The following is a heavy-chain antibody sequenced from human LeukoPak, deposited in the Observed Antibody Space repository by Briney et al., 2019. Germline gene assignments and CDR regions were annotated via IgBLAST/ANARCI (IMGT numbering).Heavy chain of an antibody. CDR2: IYPGDSDT. CDR1: GYSFTSYW. D-gene: IGHD3-9*01. J-gene: IGHJ4*02. Sequence: GESLKISCKGSGYSFTSYWIGWVRQMPGKGLEWMGSIYPGDSDTRYSPSFQGQVTISADKSISTAYLQWSSLKASDTAMYYCARHDHYDILTGYYFDYWGQGTLVTVSS. CDR3: ARHDHYDILTGYYFDY. V-gene: IGHV5-51*01.